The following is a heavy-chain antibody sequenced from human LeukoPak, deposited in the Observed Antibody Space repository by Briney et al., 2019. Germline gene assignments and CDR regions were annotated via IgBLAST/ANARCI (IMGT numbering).Heavy chain of an antibody. CDR1: GFTFSSYA. Sequence: PGGSLRLSCAASGFTFSSYAMHWVRQAPGKGLEWVAVISPDGNLEYYTEFVKGRFTFSRDNSNNMIYLQMNSLRGEDSAVYYCAKINNYDDYWGQGTLVTVSS. J-gene: IGHJ4*02. CDR3: AKINNYDDY. D-gene: IGHD3-22*01. CDR2: ISPDGNLE. V-gene: IGHV3-30*18.